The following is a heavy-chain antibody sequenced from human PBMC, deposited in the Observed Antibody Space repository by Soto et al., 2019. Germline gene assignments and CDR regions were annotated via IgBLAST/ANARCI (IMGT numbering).Heavy chain of an antibody. CDR3: APLSTGSYYYGMDV. CDR2: INHSGST. J-gene: IGHJ6*02. D-gene: IGHD4-4*01. CDR1: GGSFSGYY. Sequence: SGTLSLTCAVYGGSFSGYYWSWIRQPPGKGLEWIGEINHSGSTNYNPSLKSRVTISVDTSKNQFSLKLSSVTAADTAVYYCAPLSTGSYYYGMDVWGQGTTVT. V-gene: IGHV4-34*01.